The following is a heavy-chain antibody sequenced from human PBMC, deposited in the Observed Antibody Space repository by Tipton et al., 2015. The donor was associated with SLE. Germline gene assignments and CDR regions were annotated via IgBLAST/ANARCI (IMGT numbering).Heavy chain of an antibody. D-gene: IGHD2-2*01. Sequence: SLRPSCAASGFTFSSNYMSWVRQAPGKGLEWVSVIYSGGSTYYADSVKGRFTISRDNSKNTLYLQMNSLRAEDTAVYYCAKTYCGTTSCSAFDYWGQGTLLTVSS. J-gene: IGHJ4*02. V-gene: IGHV3-53*01. CDR1: GFTFSSNY. CDR2: IYSGGST. CDR3: AKTYCGTTSCSAFDY.